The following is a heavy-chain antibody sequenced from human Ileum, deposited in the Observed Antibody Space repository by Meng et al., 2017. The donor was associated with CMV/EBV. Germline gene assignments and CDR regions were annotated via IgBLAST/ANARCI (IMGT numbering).Heavy chain of an antibody. CDR2: IYHGGST. J-gene: IGHJ4*02. CDR1: GDCITSFY. Sequence: QVPLQGPGQGLVKPYESLSRTCTVPGDCITSFYWSWIRQPAGKALEWIGRIYHGGSTNYNPSLKSRVTLSVDTSKNQFSMRLTSVTAADTAVYYCARGPGGFGDFNFDYWGQGTLVTVSS. D-gene: IGHD3-16*01. V-gene: IGHV4-4*07. CDR3: ARGPGGFGDFNFDY.